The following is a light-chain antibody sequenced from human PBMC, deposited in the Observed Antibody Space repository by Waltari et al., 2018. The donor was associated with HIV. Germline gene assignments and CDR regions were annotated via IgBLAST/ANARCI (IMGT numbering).Light chain of an antibody. CDR3: SSYTTRNTRV. CDR1: SRYVGVYNY. V-gene: IGLV2-14*01. CDR2: DVS. J-gene: IGLJ3*02. Sequence: QPALPQTASVTGSPGPSSTISCSATSRYVGVYNYVSWYQQHPGKAPKLMIYDVSNRPSGVSYRFSGSKSGNTASLTISGLQAEDEADYYCSSYTTRNTRVFGGGTTLTVL.